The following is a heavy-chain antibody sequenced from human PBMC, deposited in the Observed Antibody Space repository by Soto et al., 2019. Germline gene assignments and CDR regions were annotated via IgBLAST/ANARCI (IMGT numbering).Heavy chain of an antibody. D-gene: IGHD1-26*01. Sequence: GGSLRLSCAASGFTFSSYWMTWVRQAPGKGLEWVANIKQDGSEKYYVDSVRGRFTMSRDNAENSLYLQMNSLRAEDTAVYYCARVVGATQMDFDYWGQGTLVTVSS. V-gene: IGHV3-7*01. CDR1: GFTFSSYW. J-gene: IGHJ4*02. CDR2: IKQDGSEK. CDR3: ARVVGATQMDFDY.